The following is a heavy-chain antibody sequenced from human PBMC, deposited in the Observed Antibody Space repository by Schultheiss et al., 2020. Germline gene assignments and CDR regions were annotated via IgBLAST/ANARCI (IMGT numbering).Heavy chain of an antibody. CDR2: IYPGDSDT. CDR1: GYSFTSYW. J-gene: IGHJ5*02. V-gene: IGHV5-51*01. CDR3: ARLGVRYQLWSNWFDP. Sequence: VESLKISCKGSGYSFTSYWIGWVRQMPGKGLEWMGIIYPGDSDTRYSPSFQGQVTISADKSISTAYLQWSSLKASDTAMYYCARLGVRYQLWSNWFDPWGQGTLVPVS. D-gene: IGHD2-2*01.